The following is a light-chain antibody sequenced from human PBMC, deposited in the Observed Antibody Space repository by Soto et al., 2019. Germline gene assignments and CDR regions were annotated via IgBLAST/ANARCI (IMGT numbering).Light chain of an antibody. Sequence: DLQLTQSPSFLSASVGDRVTITCRASQGISSYLAWYQQKPGKAPILLIYGVSTLQSGVPSRFSGSGSGTEFTLTISSLQPEDSATYYCQQLNSPLTFGGGTKVEIK. CDR2: GVS. CDR1: QGISSY. J-gene: IGKJ4*01. CDR3: QQLNSPLT. V-gene: IGKV1-9*01.